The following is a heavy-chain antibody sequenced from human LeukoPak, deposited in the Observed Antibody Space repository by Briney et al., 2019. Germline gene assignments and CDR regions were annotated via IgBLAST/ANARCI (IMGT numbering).Heavy chain of an antibody. CDR1: GFTFSDYY. CDR2: ISSSGSTI. CDR3: ARGLLAYCGGDCYWVFDY. J-gene: IGHJ4*02. V-gene: IGHV3-11*01. Sequence: GGSLRLSCAASGFTFSDYYMSWIRQAPGKGLEWVSHISSSGSTIYYADSVKGRFTISRDNAKNSLYLQMNSLRAEDTAVYYCARGLLAYCGGDCYWVFDYWGQGTLVTVSS. D-gene: IGHD2-21*02.